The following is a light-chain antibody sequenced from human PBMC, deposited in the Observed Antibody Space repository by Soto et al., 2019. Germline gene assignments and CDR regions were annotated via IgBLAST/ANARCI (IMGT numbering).Light chain of an antibody. J-gene: IGKJ4*01. CDR1: QGISSN. V-gene: IGKV3D-11*01. Sequence: TQSPSSLSASVGDRVTITCRASQGISSNLAWYQQKPGQAPRLLIYDAPNRATGIPARFSGSGSGTDFILTITSLEPEDSAVYYCQQRSKWLTFGGGTTV. CDR2: DAP. CDR3: QQRSKWLT.